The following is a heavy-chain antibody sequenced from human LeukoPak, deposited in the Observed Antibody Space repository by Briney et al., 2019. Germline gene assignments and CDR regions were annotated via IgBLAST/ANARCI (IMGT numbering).Heavy chain of an antibody. J-gene: IGHJ4*02. D-gene: IGHD1-26*01. CDR3: ARRGGSGRAFDY. CDR2: IYYAGST. CDR1: GASISGGTYY. V-gene: IGHV4-39*01. Sequence: SETLSLTCSVSGASISGGTYYWGWIRQPPGKGLEWIGSIYYAGSTYDNPSLKSRVTISVDTSKNQFSLKLSSVAAADTAVYYCARRGGSGRAFDYWGQGTLVTVSS.